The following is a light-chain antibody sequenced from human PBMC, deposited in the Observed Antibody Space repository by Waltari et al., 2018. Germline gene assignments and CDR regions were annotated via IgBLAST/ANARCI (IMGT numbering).Light chain of an antibody. CDR1: SGHSSYA. J-gene: IGLJ3*02. Sequence: QLVLTQSPSASASLGASVKLTCTLSSGHSSYAIAWHQQQPEKGPRYLMQVNSDGSHNKGGGIPDRFSGSSSGAERYLTISSLQSEDEADYYCQTWGTDIGVFGGGTKLTVL. CDR2: VNSDGSH. V-gene: IGLV4-69*01. CDR3: QTWGTDIGV.